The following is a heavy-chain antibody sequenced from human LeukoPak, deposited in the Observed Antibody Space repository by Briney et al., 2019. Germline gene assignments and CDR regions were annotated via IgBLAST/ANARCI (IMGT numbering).Heavy chain of an antibody. CDR3: ARGGIQVSGIDEFDY. Sequence: PRGSLRLSSAASGFTFIDYDMHWVRQVIGKGLEWVSAIVILGDTHYSGSVKGRFTLSRENAESSLYLQMNSLRAEDTAVYYCARGGIQVSGIDEFDYWGQGTLVTVSS. CDR1: GFTFIDYD. D-gene: IGHD6-19*01. J-gene: IGHJ4*02. CDR2: IVILGDT. V-gene: IGHV3-13*01.